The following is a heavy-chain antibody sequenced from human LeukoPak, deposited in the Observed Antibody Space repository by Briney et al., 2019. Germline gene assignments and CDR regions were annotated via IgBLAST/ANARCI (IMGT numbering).Heavy chain of an antibody. Sequence: ETLSLTCTVSGYSISSGYYWGWIRQPPGKGLEWVSAISGSGGSTYYADSVKGRFTISRDNSKNTLYLQMNSLRAEDTAVYYCSSLGRYFDWSSLDYWGQGTLVTVSS. V-gene: IGHV3-23*01. CDR3: SSLGRYFDWSSLDY. D-gene: IGHD3-9*01. CDR1: GYSISSGYY. J-gene: IGHJ4*02. CDR2: ISGSGGST.